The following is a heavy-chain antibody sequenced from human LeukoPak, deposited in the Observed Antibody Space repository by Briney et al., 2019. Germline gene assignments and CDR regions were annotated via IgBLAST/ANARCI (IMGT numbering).Heavy chain of an antibody. CDR3: VRVYTGSSWGAFDY. CDR2: VYHSGST. J-gene: IGHJ4*02. V-gene: IGHV4-38-2*01. CDR1: GYSISSGYY. D-gene: IGHD2-2*02. Sequence: SETLSLTCAVSGYSISSGYYWGWIRQPPGKGLEWIGSVYHSGSTSYNTSLVSRVAISVDTSRNQFSLKLRSMTAADTAVYYCVRVYTGSSWGAFDYWGQGTLVTVSS.